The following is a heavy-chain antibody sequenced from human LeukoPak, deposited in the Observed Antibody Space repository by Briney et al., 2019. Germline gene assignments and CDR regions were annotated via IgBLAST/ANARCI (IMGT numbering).Heavy chain of an antibody. CDR3: AREVPSIAVAGLGYFDY. CDR1: GYTFTSYA. CDR2: INAGNGNT. V-gene: IGHV1-3*01. J-gene: IGHJ4*02. D-gene: IGHD6-19*01. Sequence: ASVKVSCKASGYTFTSYAMHWVRQAPGQRLEWMGWINAGNGNTKYSQKFQGRVTITRDTSASTAYMELSSLRSEDTAVYYCAREVPSIAVAGLGYFDYWGQGTLVTVSS.